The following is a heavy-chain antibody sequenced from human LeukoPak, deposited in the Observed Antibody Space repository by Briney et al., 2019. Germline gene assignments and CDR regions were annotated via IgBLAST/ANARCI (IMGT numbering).Heavy chain of an antibody. Sequence: PGGSLRLSCAASGFTFTAYTMNWVRQAPGKGLEWVSSISSHTNYIHYADSVKGRFTISRDNPRNSLYLQMNSLRAEDTAVYYCAKDGPPNLTGITRPFDYWGQGTLVTVSS. CDR2: ISSHTNYI. D-gene: IGHD1-7*01. V-gene: IGHV3-21*01. CDR1: GFTFTAYT. CDR3: AKDGPPNLTGITRPFDY. J-gene: IGHJ4*02.